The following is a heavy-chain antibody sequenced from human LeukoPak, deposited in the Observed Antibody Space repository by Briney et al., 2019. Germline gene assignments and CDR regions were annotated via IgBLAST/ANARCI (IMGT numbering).Heavy chain of an antibody. D-gene: IGHD5-18*01. Sequence: RGSLRLSCAASGFTFTHYAMSWVRQAPGKGLEWVSSVSGSGTDTYYRDSVKGRFTISRDNSKNTLSLQMNSLRVDDTAVYYCGRGYTYGNFDYWGHGTLVTVSS. CDR2: VSGSGTDT. CDR3: GRGYTYGNFDY. J-gene: IGHJ4*01. V-gene: IGHV3-23*01. CDR1: GFTFTHYA.